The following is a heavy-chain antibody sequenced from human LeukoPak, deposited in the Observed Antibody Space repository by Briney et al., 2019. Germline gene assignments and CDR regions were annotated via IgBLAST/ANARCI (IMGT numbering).Heavy chain of an antibody. CDR2: IYHAGST. J-gene: IGHJ3*02. D-gene: IGHD3-9*01. CDR1: GGSISGSNW. Sequence: SETLSLTCAVSGGSISGSNWWGWVRQPPGKGLEWIGEIYHAGSTNYNPSLKSRVTISVDTSKNQFSLKLTSVTAADTAVYYCARYVLRYFDWLNRRDAFDIWGQGTMVTVSS. CDR3: ARYVLRYFDWLNRRDAFDI. V-gene: IGHV4-4*02.